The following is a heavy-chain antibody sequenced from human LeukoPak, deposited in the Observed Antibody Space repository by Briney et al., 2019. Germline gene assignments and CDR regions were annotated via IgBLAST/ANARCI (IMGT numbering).Heavy chain of an antibody. V-gene: IGHV3-30*02. CDR2: IRYDGSNE. J-gene: IGHJ6*04. CDR1: GFTFSYYG. CDR3: AELGITMIGGV. Sequence: PGGSLTLSCVASGFTFSYYGMHWVRQSPGKGLEWVGFIRYDGSNEYYADSVKGRFTISRDNSKNSLYLQMNSLRAEDTAVYYCAELGITMIGGVWGKGTTVTISS. D-gene: IGHD3-10*02.